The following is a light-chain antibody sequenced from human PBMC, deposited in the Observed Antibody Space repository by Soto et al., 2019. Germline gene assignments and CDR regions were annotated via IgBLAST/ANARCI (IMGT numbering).Light chain of an antibody. J-gene: IGKJ1*01. CDR3: QQYAISVT. CDR2: GAS. Sequence: EILLAQSPDSLSLSPGDRATLSCRASQSFSSTFVAWYQQKPGQAPRLLIYGASSRATGIPDRFSGSGSGTDFTRSINRLESEYFAVYYCQQYAISVTFGQGTNVEIK. V-gene: IGKV3-20*01. CDR1: QSFSSTF.